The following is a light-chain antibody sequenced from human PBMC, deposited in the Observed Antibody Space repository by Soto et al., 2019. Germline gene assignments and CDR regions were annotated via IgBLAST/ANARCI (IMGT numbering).Light chain of an antibody. CDR2: EVN. Sequence: QSALTQPPSASGSPGQSVTISCTGTSSDVGAYNYVSWYQQHPGKAPRLMIYEVNKRPSGVPDRFSASKSGNTASLTVSGLQAEDEADYYCSSYAASNTRYGFGTGTKLTVL. J-gene: IGLJ1*01. CDR1: SSDVGAYNY. CDR3: SSYAASNTRYG. V-gene: IGLV2-8*01.